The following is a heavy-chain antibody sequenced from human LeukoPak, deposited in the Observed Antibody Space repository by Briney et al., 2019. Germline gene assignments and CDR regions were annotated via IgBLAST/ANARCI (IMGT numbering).Heavy chain of an antibody. CDR1: GFSFSTYW. J-gene: IGHJ6*02. CDR3: ATGYSGYDLGSVLGYLYGMDV. CDR2: IWNDGSNQ. Sequence: GGSLRLSCEASGFSFSTYWMSWVRQAPGKGLEWVAVIWNDGSNQYYADSVKGRFTISRDNSKNTLYLQMNSLRAEDTAVYYCATGYSGYDLGSVLGYLYGMDVWGQGTTVTVSS. V-gene: IGHV3-33*08. D-gene: IGHD5-12*01.